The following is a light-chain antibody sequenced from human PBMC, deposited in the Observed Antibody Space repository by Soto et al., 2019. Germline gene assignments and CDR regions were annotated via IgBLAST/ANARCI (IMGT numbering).Light chain of an antibody. J-gene: IGKJ4*01. CDR1: QSVRSN. V-gene: IGKV3-15*01. CDR3: QQDDNWPALT. Sequence: EIAMTQSPATLSVSPGERATLSCRASQSVRSNLAWYQQTPGQAPSLLIYDASTSATGIPARSSAGGSGTEFTLTISGLQSEDFAVYYCQQDDNWPALTFGGGTKVEIK. CDR2: DAS.